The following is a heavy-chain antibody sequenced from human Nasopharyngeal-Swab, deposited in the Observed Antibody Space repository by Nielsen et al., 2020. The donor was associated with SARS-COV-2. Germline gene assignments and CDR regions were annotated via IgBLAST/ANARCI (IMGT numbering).Heavy chain of an antibody. CDR3: AREWESGPDY. CDR1: GGTFSSYA. J-gene: IGHJ4*02. CDR2: IIPILGIA. Sequence: SVKVSCKASGGTFSSYAISWVRQAPGQGLEWMGRIIPILGIANYAQKFQGKVTITADKSTSTAYMELSSLRSEDTAVYYCAREWESGPDYWGQGTLVTVSS. D-gene: IGHD1-26*01. V-gene: IGHV1-69*04.